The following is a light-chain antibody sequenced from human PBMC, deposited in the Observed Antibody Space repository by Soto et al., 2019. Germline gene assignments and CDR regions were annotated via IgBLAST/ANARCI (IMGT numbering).Light chain of an antibody. Sequence: DVVITQTPLSSPVTLGQPASISCRSSQSIVHSNGDTYVSWLLQRPGQPPRLLISEISKRFSGVPDGFSGSGAGTDFTLRISRVEAEDVGVYFCMQSTHFPRTFGQGTKVDIK. CDR1: QSIVHSNGDTY. CDR2: EIS. V-gene: IGKV2-24*01. J-gene: IGKJ1*01. CDR3: MQSTHFPRT.